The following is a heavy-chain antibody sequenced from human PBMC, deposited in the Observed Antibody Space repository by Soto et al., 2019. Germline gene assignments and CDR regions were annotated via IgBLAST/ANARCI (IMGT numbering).Heavy chain of an antibody. CDR3: AKDSMSGYDYHSFDF. V-gene: IGHV1-69*05. CDR2: IIPIFGTA. J-gene: IGHJ4*02. D-gene: IGHD5-12*01. Sequence: ASVKVSCKASGGTFSSYAISWVRQAPGQGLEWMGGIIPIFGTANYAQKFQGRVTMTRDTSITTVYMELRRLTSDDTALYYCAKDSMSGYDYHSFDFWGQGALVTVSS. CDR1: GGTFSSYA.